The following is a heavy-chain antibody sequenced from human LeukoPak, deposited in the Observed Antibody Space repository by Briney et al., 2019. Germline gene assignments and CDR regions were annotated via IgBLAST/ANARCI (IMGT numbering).Heavy chain of an antibody. CDR1: GFTFSNYA. CDR2: LSGSGGTI. Sequence: GGSLRLSCAASGFTFSNYAMNWVSQAPGKGLEWVSALSGSGGTINYANSVKGRFTISRSNSKNTLYLQMNNLSVDDTAVYYCAKAVGYNTYWYFDLWGRGTLVTVSS. J-gene: IGHJ2*01. D-gene: IGHD5-24*01. CDR3: AKAVGYNTYWYFDL. V-gene: IGHV3-23*01.